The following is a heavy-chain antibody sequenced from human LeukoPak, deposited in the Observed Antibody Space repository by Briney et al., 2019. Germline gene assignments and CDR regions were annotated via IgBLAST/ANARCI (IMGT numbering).Heavy chain of an antibody. CDR3: ARGGSFVEY. CDR1: GFTFSNYE. V-gene: IGHV3-48*03. J-gene: IGHJ4*02. CDR2: ISSGGSTV. D-gene: IGHD3-10*01. Sequence: GGSLRLSCAASGFTFSNYEMHWVRRAPGKGLEWVSYISSGGSTVYYADSVKGRFTVSRDNAKNSLYLQVSSLRAEDTAVYYCARGGSFVEYWGQPTLVIVSS.